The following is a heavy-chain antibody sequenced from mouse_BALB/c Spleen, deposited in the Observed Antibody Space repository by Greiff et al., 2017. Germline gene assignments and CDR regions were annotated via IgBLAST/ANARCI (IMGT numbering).Heavy chain of an antibody. CDR3: AKIYDGSFAY. D-gene: IGHD2-3*01. CDR2: INPSTGYT. V-gene: IGHV1-7*01. Sequence: QVQLKESGAELAKPGASVKMSCKASGYTFTSYWMHWVKQRPGQGLEWIGYINPSTGYTEYNQKFKDKATLTADKSSSTAYMQLSSLTSEDSAVYYCAKIYDGSFAYWGQGTLVTVSA. J-gene: IGHJ3*01. CDR1: GYTFTSYW.